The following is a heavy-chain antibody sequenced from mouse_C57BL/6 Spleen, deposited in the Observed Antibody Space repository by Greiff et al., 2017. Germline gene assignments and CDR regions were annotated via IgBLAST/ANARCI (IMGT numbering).Heavy chain of an antibody. Sequence: EVQRVESGGGLVKPGGSLKLSCAASGFTFSSYTMSWVRQTPEKRLEWVATISGGGGNTYYPDSVKGRFTISRDNAKNTLYLQMSSLRSEDTALYYCARRRLAPYWYFDVWGTGTTVTVSS. D-gene: IGHD2-4*01. CDR3: ARRRLAPYWYFDV. CDR2: ISGGGGNT. J-gene: IGHJ1*03. CDR1: GFTFSSYT. V-gene: IGHV5-9*01.